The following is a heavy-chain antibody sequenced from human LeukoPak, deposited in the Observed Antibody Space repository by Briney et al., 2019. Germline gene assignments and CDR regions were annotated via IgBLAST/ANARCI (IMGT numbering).Heavy chain of an antibody. Sequence: SETLSLTCTVSGGSVSSGSYYWSWIRQPPGKGLEWIGYIYYSGSTNYNPSLKSRVTISVDTSKNQFSLKVSSVTAADTAVYYCARARAHLKYYYDSSGYYYFDYWGQGTLVTVSS. V-gene: IGHV4-61*01. CDR1: GGSVSSGSYY. J-gene: IGHJ4*02. CDR2: IYYSGST. CDR3: ARARAHLKYYYDSSGYYYFDY. D-gene: IGHD3-22*01.